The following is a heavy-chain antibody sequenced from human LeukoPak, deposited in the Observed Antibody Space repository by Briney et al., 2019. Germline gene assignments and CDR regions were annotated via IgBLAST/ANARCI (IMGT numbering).Heavy chain of an antibody. Sequence: ETGGSLRLSCAASGFTFSSYEMNWVRQAPGKGLEWVSYISSSGSTIYYADSVKGRFTISRDNAKNSLYLQMNSLRAEDTAVYYCARDSVVTAIHDAFDIWGQGTMVTVSS. CDR2: ISSSGSTI. CDR3: ARDSVVTAIHDAFDI. J-gene: IGHJ3*02. D-gene: IGHD2-21*02. CDR1: GFTFSSYE. V-gene: IGHV3-48*03.